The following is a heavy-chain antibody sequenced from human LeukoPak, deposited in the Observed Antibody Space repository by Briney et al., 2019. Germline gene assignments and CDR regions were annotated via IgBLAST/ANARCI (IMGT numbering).Heavy chain of an antibody. CDR2: IYTSGST. J-gene: IGHJ4*02. Sequence: PSETLSLTCTVSGDSISSSYWSWIRQPAGKGLEWIGRIYTSGSTNYNPSLKSRVTMSVDTSKNQFSLKLSSVTAADTAVYYCVRDRGSYPYYFNSWGQGTLVTVSS. V-gene: IGHV4-4*07. CDR1: GDSISSSY. CDR3: VRDRGSYPYYFNS. D-gene: IGHD1-26*01.